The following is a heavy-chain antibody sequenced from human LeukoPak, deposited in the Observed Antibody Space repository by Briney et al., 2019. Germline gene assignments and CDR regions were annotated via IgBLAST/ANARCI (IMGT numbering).Heavy chain of an antibody. CDR2: INPSGGST. CDR1: GYTFTSYY. CDR3: ARDHYGFDY. Sequence: ASVKVSCKASGYTFTSYYMHWVGQAPGQGVEWMGIINPSGGSTSYAQKFQGRVTMSRDMSTSTVYMELSSLSSEDTAVYYCARDHYGFDYWGEETLVTVSS. V-gene: IGHV1-46*01. D-gene: IGHD4-17*01. J-gene: IGHJ4*02.